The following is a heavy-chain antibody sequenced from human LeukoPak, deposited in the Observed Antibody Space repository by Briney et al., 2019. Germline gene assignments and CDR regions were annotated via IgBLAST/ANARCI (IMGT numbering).Heavy chain of an antibody. D-gene: IGHD3-10*01. CDR2: IYAGGNT. CDR3: AREPSGNSYRGDFDY. CDR1: GFTFSNYG. Sequence: GGSLRLSCAASGFTFSNYGMNWVRQAPGKGLEWVSIIYAGGNTFYADSVKGRFTISRDTSSNTLYLEMSSLRAEDTAFYYCAREPSGNSYRGDFDYWGQGTLVSVSS. V-gene: IGHV3-66*01. J-gene: IGHJ4*02.